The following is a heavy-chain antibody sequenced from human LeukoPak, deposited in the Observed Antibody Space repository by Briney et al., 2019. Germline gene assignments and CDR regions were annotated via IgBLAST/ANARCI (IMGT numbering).Heavy chain of an antibody. CDR1: GFTFGGYG. D-gene: IGHD1-14*01. CDR2: IAYDGSRA. Sequence: PGRSLRHSCAGSGFTFGGYGMHWFRQTPGKGREWVAVIAYDGSRAFYADSVKGRFTISRDNSKNTMSVQMDDLRAEDTAVYYCTRYNNDHFDYWGQGTLVTVSS. J-gene: IGHJ4*02. V-gene: IGHV3-33*01. CDR3: TRYNNDHFDY.